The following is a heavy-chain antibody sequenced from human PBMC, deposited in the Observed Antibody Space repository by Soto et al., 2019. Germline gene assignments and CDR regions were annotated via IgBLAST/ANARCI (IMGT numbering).Heavy chain of an antibody. CDR1: GGSLTGYY. CDR3: ARGQEGIVATH. J-gene: IGHJ4*02. CDR2: VKDDGST. Sequence: QVQLQQWGAGLLKPSETLSLTCTVNGGSLTGYYWSWIRQPPGKGLEWIGEVKDDGSTNYSPSLRGRVSISEDTSKNHCSLRLNSVTAADTAVYFCARGQEGIVATHWDQGALVSVSS. V-gene: IGHV4-34*01. D-gene: IGHD5-12*01.